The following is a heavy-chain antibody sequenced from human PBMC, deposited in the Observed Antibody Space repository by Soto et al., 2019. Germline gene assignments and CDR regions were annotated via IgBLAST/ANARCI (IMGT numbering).Heavy chain of an antibody. CDR3: AKEGDPSSGWYYYYYGMDV. J-gene: IGHJ6*02. CDR1: GFTFSSYG. CDR2: ISYDGSNK. V-gene: IGHV3-30*18. Sequence: GGSLRLSCAASGFTFSSYGMHWVRQAPGKGLEWVAVISYDGSNKYYADSVKGRFTISRDNSKNTLYLQMNSLRAEDTAVYYCAKEGDPSSGWYYYYYGMDVWGQGTTVTVSS. D-gene: IGHD6-19*01.